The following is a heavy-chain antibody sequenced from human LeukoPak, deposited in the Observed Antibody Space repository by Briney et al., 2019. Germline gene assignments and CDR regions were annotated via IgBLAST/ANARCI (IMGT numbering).Heavy chain of an antibody. Sequence: GGSLSLSCAASGFTFSSYWMTWVRQAPGKGLEWVANIKQDGSERNYVDSVKGRFTISRDNAKNSLYLQMNTLRDEDTAVYYCATGAGCGYWGQGTLVTVSS. CDR3: ATGAGCGY. D-gene: IGHD6-19*01. CDR1: GFTFSSYW. CDR2: IKQDGSER. V-gene: IGHV3-7*03. J-gene: IGHJ4*02.